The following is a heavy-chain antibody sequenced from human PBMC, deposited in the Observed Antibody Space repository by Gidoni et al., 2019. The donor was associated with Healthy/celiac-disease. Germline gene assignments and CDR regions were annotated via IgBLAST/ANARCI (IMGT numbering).Heavy chain of an antibody. V-gene: IGHV5-51*01. CDR3: ARREDSSGWYKGNFDY. Sequence: EVQLVQSGAEVKQPGESLKISCKGSGYSFTSYWIGWVRQMPGKGLEWMGIIYPGDSDTRYSPSFQGQVTISADKSISTAYLQWSSLKASDTAMYYCARREDSSGWYKGNFDYWGQGTLVTVSS. CDR1: GYSFTSYW. D-gene: IGHD6-19*01. J-gene: IGHJ4*02. CDR2: IYPGDSDT.